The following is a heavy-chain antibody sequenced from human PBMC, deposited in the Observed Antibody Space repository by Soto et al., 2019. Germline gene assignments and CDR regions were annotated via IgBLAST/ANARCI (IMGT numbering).Heavy chain of an antibody. CDR2: ISSSGSPI. D-gene: IGHD2-2*02. Sequence: VQLVASGGGLVQPGGSLRLSCVASGFTFSSHEMNWVRQAPGKGLEWVSYISSSGSPIDYADSVRGRFTISRDNAKNSVILQINSLRVEDTAVYYCVRSWGVYCSSTRCYSPWLDPWGQGTLVTVSS. CDR1: GFTFSSHE. CDR3: VRSWGVYCSSTRCYSPWLDP. J-gene: IGHJ5*02. V-gene: IGHV3-48*03.